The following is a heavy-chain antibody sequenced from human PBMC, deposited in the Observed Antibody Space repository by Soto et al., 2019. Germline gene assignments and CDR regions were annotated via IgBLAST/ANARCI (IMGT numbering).Heavy chain of an antibody. CDR3: ARTRPRSRHYYGMDV. CDR1: GGSISSGGYY. CDR2: IYYSGST. J-gene: IGHJ6*02. V-gene: IGHV4-31*03. Sequence: QVQLQESGPGLVKPSQTLSLTCTVSGGSISSGGYYWSWIRQHPGKGLEWIGYIYYSGSTYYNPSLKSRVTISVDTSKIQCSRKLSSVTAADTAVYYCARTRPRSRHYYGMDVWGQGTTVTVSS. D-gene: IGHD3-10*01.